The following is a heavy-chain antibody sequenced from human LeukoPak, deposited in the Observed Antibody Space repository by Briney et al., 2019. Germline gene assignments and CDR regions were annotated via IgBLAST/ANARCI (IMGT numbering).Heavy chain of an antibody. Sequence: GSLRLSCAASGFTVSSIHMVWVRQAPGKGLEGVSVTYTGGNSYYADSVKGRFIISRDISKNTLYLQMNSLRAEDSALYYCARGGRGSAAVVAPRSFDIWGQGTMVTVSS. CDR3: ARGGRGSAAVVAPRSFDI. J-gene: IGHJ3*02. D-gene: IGHD3-22*01. V-gene: IGHV3-53*01. CDR1: GFTVSSIH. CDR2: TYTGGNS.